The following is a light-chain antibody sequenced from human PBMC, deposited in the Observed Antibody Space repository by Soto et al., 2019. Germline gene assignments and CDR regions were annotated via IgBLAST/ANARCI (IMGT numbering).Light chain of an antibody. CDR1: QGISNY. CDR2: AAS. CDR3: QNYYASPRT. J-gene: IGKJ1*01. V-gene: IGKV1-27*01. Sequence: DMQMTQSPTSLSASVGERVTITCRASQGISNYLAWYQQKPGEVPKLLSFAASTLQSGIPSRFSGSGSGADFTLTITSLQPDDVATYYCQNYYASPRTFGQGTKVAIK.